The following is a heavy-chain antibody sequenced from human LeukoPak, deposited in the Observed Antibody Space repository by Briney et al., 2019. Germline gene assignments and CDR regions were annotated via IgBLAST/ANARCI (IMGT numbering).Heavy chain of an antibody. CDR1: GGSFSGYS. CDR3: TVQEGVAVAGHYFVYYYIDV. J-gene: IGHJ6*03. V-gene: IGHV4-34*01. D-gene: IGHD6-19*01. CDR2: INSDGST. Sequence: PAETLILSCAACGGSFSGYSWTWIRQPPGKGLGWVVVINSDGSTKYNPSFQSRVTISPDTSNNKSSLQLSYLTAADTALHYCTVQEGVAVAGHYFVYYYIDVWGKGTTVTVSS.